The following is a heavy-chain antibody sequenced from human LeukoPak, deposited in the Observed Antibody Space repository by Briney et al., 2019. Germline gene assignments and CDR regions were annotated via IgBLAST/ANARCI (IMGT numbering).Heavy chain of an antibody. V-gene: IGHV1-2*02. J-gene: IGHJ5*02. CDR2: INPNSGGT. CDR1: GYTFTGYY. CDR3: ARQLDKLEEAGGFDP. D-gene: IGHD1-1*01. Sequence: GASVKVSCKASGYTFTGYYMHWVRQAPGQGLEWMGWINPNSGGTNYAQKFQGRVTMTRDTSIRTAYMELSRLRSDDTAVYYCARQLDKLEEAGGFDPWGPGTLVTVSS.